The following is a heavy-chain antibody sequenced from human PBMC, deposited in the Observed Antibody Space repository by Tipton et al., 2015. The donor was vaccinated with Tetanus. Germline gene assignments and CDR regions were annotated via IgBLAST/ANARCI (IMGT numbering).Heavy chain of an antibody. CDR3: ARHFVVVKTPDVYYNYYSMDV. Sequence: SLRLSCAASGFSFSSYSMNWVRQAPGQGLEWLAYVSLSSSTIYYADSVKGRFTISRDNAKSSVSLQMSSLRDEDTAIYYCARHFVVVKTPDVYYNYYSMDVWGRGTTVTVSS. D-gene: IGHD3-3*02. J-gene: IGHJ6*01. CDR2: VSLSSSTI. CDR1: GFSFSSYS. V-gene: IGHV3-48*02.